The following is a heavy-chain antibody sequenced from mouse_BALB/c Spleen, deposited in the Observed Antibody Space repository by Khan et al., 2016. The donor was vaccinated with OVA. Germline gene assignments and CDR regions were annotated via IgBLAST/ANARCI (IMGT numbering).Heavy chain of an antibody. CDR1: GFTFSDYY. D-gene: IGHD2-13*01. CDR3: ARGFYGDPFAF. V-gene: IGHV5-4*02. J-gene: IGHJ3*01. CDR2: ISDGGGYT. Sequence: VQLKESGGDLVKPGGSLKLSCAASGFTFSDYYMYWVRQTPEKRLEWVATISDGGGYTYYLDSVKGRFTISRDDAKNNLYLQMNSLKSEDTAMYYCARGFYGDPFAFWGQGTLVTVSA.